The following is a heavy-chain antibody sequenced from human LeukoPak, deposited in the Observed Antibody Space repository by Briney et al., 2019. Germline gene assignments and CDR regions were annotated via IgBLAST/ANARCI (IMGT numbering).Heavy chain of an antibody. J-gene: IGHJ4*02. CDR1: GYMFTNYY. D-gene: IGHD2-21*02. Sequence: ASVKVSCKASGYMFTNYYMHRVRQAPGQGLEWMGVINTSDGGTSYAQKFQGRVTVTRDTSTSTVYMGLSSLRSEDTAVYYCGRDDGYCGGDCYSGVDYWGQGTLVTVSS. V-gene: IGHV1-46*01. CDR3: GRDDGYCGGDCYSGVDY. CDR2: INTSDGGT.